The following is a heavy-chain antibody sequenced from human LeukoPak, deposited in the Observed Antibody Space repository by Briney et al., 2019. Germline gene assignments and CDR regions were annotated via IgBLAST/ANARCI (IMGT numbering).Heavy chain of an antibody. D-gene: IGHD1-1*01. CDR2: INPSSDTT. V-gene: IGHV3-23*01. CDR3: AKMMPESTGNGFDI. J-gene: IGHJ3*02. Sequence: GGSLTLSCAASGFTFSSSAISWIRQAPGKGPEWVSAINPSSDTTYYTDSVKGRSTISRDNSNNTPYLQINSPTAEHTAVYFCAKMMPESTGNGFDIWGQRKMVTVSS. CDR1: GFTFSSSA.